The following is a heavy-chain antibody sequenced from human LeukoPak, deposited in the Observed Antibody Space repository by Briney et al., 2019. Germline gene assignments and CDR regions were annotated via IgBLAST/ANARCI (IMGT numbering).Heavy chain of an antibody. CDR2: ISSSSSYI. J-gene: IGHJ4*02. CDR3: ARDFSAYCGGDCYSY. V-gene: IGHV3-21*01. Sequence: GGSLRLSCAASGFTFSSYSMNWVRQAPGKGLEWVSSISSSSSYIYYADSVKGRFTISRDNAKNSLYLQMNSLRAEDTAVYHCARDFSAYCGGDCYSYWGQGTLVAVSS. D-gene: IGHD2-21*02. CDR1: GFTFSSYS.